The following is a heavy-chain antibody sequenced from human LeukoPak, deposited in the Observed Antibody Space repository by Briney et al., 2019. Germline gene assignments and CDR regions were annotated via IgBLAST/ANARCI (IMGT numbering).Heavy chain of an antibody. Sequence: PSETLSLXCAVYGGSFSGYYWSWIRQPPGRALEWIGEINHSGSTNYNPSLKSRVTISVDTSKNQFSLKLSSVTAADTAVYYCARALRSPTADALDIWGQGTMVTVSS. CDR3: ARALRSPTADALDI. CDR1: GGSFSGYY. D-gene: IGHD1-1*01. J-gene: IGHJ3*02. V-gene: IGHV4-34*01. CDR2: INHSGST.